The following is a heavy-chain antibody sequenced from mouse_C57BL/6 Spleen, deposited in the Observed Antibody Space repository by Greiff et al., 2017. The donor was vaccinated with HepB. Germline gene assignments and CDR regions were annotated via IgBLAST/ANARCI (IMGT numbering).Heavy chain of an antibody. D-gene: IGHD2-4*01. J-gene: IGHJ3*01. V-gene: IGHV1-81*01. Sequence: QVQLQQSGAELARPGASVKLSCKASGYTFTSYGISWVKQSTGQGLEWIGEIYPRSGNTYYNEKFKGKATLTADKSSSTAYMELRSLTSEDSAVYFCAYDYDGSWFAYWGQGTLVTVSA. CDR2: IYPRSGNT. CDR3: AYDYDGSWFAY. CDR1: GYTFTSYG.